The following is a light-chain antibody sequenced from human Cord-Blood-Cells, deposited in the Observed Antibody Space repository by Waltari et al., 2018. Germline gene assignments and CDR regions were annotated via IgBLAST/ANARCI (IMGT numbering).Light chain of an antibody. Sequence: QSALTQPASVSGSPGQSITISCTGTSSDVGSYNLVSWYQQHPGKAPKLMIYEGSKRPRVVSNRFSGSKSGNTSSLTTAGLHAEDEADYYCCSYAGSSTYVFGTGTKVTVL. CDR3: CSYAGSSTYV. CDR1: SSDVGSYNL. CDR2: EGS. J-gene: IGLJ1*01. V-gene: IGLV2-23*01.